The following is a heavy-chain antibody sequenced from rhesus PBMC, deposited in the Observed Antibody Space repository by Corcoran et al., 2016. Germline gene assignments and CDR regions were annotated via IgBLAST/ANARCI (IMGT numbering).Heavy chain of an antibody. CDR2: ITYSGST. V-gene: IGHV4-122*02. CDR3: ARDVGRLVGGLDS. D-gene: IGHD6S26*01. J-gene: IGHJ6*01. CDR1: GGSISSGYYY. Sequence: QVQLQESGPGLVKPSETLSLTCAVSGGSISSGYYYWSWIRQPQGKGLEWIGYITYSGSTSYNPSLKCRVTILSDTSNNQFSLKLSSVTAADTAVYYCARDVGRLVGGLDSWGQGVVVTVSS.